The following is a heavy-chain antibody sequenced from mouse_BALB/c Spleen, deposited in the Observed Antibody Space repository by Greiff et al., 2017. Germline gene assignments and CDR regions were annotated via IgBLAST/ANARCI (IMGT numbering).Heavy chain of an antibody. Sequence: VQLQQSGPELVKPGASVKVSCTASGYAFTSYNMYWVKQSPGKSLEWIGYIDPYNGGTSYNQKFKGKATLTVDKSSSTAYMHLNSLTSEDSAVYDCATPSDHYGYSFAYWGQGTLVTVSA. D-gene: IGHD2-2*01. J-gene: IGHJ3*01. CDR3: ATPSDHYGYSFAY. V-gene: IGHV1S135*01. CDR2: IDPYNGGT. CDR1: GYAFTSYN.